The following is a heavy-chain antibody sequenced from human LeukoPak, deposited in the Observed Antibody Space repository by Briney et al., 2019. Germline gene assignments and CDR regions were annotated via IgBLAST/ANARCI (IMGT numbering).Heavy chain of an antibody. D-gene: IGHD3-10*01. V-gene: IGHV4-61*02. CDR3: ARVFDSGSQAYFYYMDV. J-gene: IGHJ6*03. CDR1: GDSITSGIHY. Sequence: PSETLSLTCTVSGDSITSGIHYWSWFRQPAGKGLEWIGRIYTSGSTNYNPSLKSRVTISLDTSRNQISLNLSSVIAADTAVYYCARVFDSGSQAYFYYMDVWGKGTTVIISS. CDR2: IYTSGST.